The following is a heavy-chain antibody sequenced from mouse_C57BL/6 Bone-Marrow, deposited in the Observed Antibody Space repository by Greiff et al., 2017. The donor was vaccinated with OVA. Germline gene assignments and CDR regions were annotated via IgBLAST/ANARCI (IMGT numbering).Heavy chain of an antibody. CDR1: GYTFTSYG. Sequence: VQLVESGAELARPGASVKLSCKASGYTFTSYGISWVKQRTGQGLEWIGEIYPRSGNTYYNEKFKGKATLTADKSSSTAYMELRSLTSEDSAVYFCARKRGWLRLLWFAYWGQGTLVTVSA. CDR2: IYPRSGNT. D-gene: IGHD3-2*02. CDR3: ARKRGWLRLLWFAY. V-gene: IGHV1-81*01. J-gene: IGHJ3*01.